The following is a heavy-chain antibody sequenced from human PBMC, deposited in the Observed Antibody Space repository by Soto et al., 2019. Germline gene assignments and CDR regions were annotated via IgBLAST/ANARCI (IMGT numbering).Heavy chain of an antibody. V-gene: IGHV3-30-3*01. J-gene: IGHJ4*02. CDR2: ISYDGSNK. Sequence: GGSLRLSCAASGFTFSSYAMHWVRQAPGKGLEWVAVISYDGSNKYYADSVKGRFTISRDNSKNTLYLQMNSLRAEDTAVYYCARANYYDSSGYYALYDYWGQGTLVTVSS. CDR1: GFTFSSYA. CDR3: ARANYYDSSGYYALYDY. D-gene: IGHD3-22*01.